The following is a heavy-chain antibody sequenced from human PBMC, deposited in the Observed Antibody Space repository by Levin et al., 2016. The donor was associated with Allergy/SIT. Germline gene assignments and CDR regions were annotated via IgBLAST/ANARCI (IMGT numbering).Heavy chain of an antibody. CDR2: IFSNDEK. Sequence: WIRQPPGKALEWLAHIFSNDEKSYSTSLKSRLTISKDTSKSQVVLTMTNMDPVDTATYYCARNIPRWPPANWGQGTLVTVSS. CDR3: ARNIPRWPPAN. D-gene: IGHD5-24*01. V-gene: IGHV2-26*01. J-gene: IGHJ4*02.